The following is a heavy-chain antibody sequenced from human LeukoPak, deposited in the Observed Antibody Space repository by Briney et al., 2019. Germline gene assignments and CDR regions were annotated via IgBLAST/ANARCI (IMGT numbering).Heavy chain of an antibody. CDR3: ARYITMVRGVIITDDAFDI. CDR2: IYYSGST. CDR1: GGSISSGSYY. Sequence: KPSQTLSLTCTVSGGSISSGSYYWSWIRQPPGKGLEWIGYIYYSGSTNYNPSLKSRVTISVDTSKNQFSLKLSSVTAADTAVYYCARYITMVRGVIITDDAFDIWGQGTMVTVSS. D-gene: IGHD3-10*01. J-gene: IGHJ3*02. V-gene: IGHV4-61*01.